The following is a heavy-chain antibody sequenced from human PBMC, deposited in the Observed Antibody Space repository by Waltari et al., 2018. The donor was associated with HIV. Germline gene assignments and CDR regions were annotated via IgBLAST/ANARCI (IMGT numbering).Heavy chain of an antibody. CDR2: IYYSGST. Sequence: QVQLQESGPGLVKPSQTLSLTCTVSGGSISSGDYYWSWIRQPPGKGLEWIGYIYYSGSTYYNPSLKSRVTISVDTSKNQFSRKLSSVTAADTAVYYCARDCCDFWSGYSRHYYYGMDVWGQGTTVTVSS. CDR3: ARDCCDFWSGYSRHYYYGMDV. J-gene: IGHJ6*02. D-gene: IGHD3-3*01. V-gene: IGHV4-30-4*01. CDR1: GGSISSGDYY.